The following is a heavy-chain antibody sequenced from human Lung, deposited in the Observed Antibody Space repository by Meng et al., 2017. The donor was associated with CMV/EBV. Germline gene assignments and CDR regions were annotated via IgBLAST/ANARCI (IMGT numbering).Heavy chain of an antibody. D-gene: IGHD3-10*01. J-gene: IGHJ5*02. Sequence: ITLKESGPTLVKPTQTFTLTCTFSGFSLSTSGVGVGWIRQPPGKALEWLALIYWDDDKRYSPSLKSRLTITKDASKNQVVLTMTNMDPVDTATYYCAHRRRVQEFDPWGQGTLVTVSS. CDR3: AHRRRVQEFDP. V-gene: IGHV2-5*02. CDR2: IYWDDDK. CDR1: GFSLSTSGVG.